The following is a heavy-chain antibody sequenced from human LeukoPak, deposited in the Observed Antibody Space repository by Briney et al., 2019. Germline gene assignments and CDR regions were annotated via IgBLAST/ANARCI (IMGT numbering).Heavy chain of an antibody. CDR3: ARDNWGFDI. Sequence: PGGSLRLSCAGSGFSFSGYWINWVRQAPGRGLEWAANINLDGSEKYYVDSVKGRFTISRDNAKNSLYLQMNSLRAEDTAVYYCARDNWGFDIWGQGTMVTVSS. CDR2: INLDGSEK. V-gene: IGHV3-7*04. CDR1: GFSFSGYW. D-gene: IGHD7-27*01. J-gene: IGHJ3*02.